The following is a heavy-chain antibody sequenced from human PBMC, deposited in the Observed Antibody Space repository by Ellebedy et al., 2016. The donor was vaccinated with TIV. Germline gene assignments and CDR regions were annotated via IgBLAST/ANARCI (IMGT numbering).Heavy chain of an antibody. D-gene: IGHD6-13*01. J-gene: IGHJ4*02. CDR2: INPSGGST. CDR3: TCLQLGIADYFDY. CDR1: GYTFTKYY. V-gene: IGHV1-46*01. Sequence: ASVKVSCTASGYTFTKYYMHWVRQAPGQGLAWMGMINPSGGSTSYAQKFQGRVTMTRDTSTSTVYMELSSLRSEDTAVYYCTCLQLGIADYFDYWGQGALVTVSS.